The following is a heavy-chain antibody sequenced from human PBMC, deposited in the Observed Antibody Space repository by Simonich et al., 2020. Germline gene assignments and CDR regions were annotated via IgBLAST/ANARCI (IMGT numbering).Heavy chain of an antibody. D-gene: IGHD2-15*01. J-gene: IGHJ3*02. Sequence: QVQLVESGGGVVQPGRSLRLSCAASGFTFGSYAMHWVRQAPGKGRGWGAIISNDGSKKYYADSVQGRFTISRDNSKNTLYLQMNSLRAEDTAVYYCAREGLLLDAFDIWGQGTMVTVSS. CDR3: AREGLLLDAFDI. CDR1: GFTFGSYA. V-gene: IGHV3-30*07. CDR2: ISNDGSKK.